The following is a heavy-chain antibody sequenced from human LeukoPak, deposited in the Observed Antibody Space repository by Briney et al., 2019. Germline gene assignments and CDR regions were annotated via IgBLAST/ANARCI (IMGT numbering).Heavy chain of an antibody. J-gene: IGHJ5*02. CDR2: IWYDGSNK. CDR1: GFTFSSYG. D-gene: IGHD3-10*01. CDR3: ARDPMIRGIGWFDP. V-gene: IGHV3-33*01. Sequence: GGSLRLSCVASGFTFSSYGMHWVRQAPGKGLEWVAVIWYDGSNKNYADFVKGRFIISRDNSKNTLYLQMNSLRAEDTAVYYCARDPMIRGIGWFDPWGQGTLVTVSS.